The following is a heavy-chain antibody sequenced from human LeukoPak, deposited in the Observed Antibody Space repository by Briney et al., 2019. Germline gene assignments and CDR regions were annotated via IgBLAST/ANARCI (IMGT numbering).Heavy chain of an antibody. CDR2: IIPIFGTA. D-gene: IGHD4/OR15-4a*01. V-gene: IGHV1-69*13. CDR3: ARGKLGCSYCFDY. Sequence: GASVKVSCKASGGTFISYAISWVRQAPGQGLEWMGGIIPIFGTANYAQKFQGRVTITADESTSTAYMELSSLRSEDTAVYYCARGKLGCSYCFDYWGQGTLVTVSS. J-gene: IGHJ4*02. CDR1: GGTFISYA.